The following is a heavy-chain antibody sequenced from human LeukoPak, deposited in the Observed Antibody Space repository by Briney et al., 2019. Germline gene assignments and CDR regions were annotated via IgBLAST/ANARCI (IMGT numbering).Heavy chain of an antibody. CDR2: ISGSGGST. CDR3: ATLGSYDILTGYAPFDY. CDR1: GFTFSSYA. Sequence: PGGSLRLSCAASGFTFSSYAMSWVRQAPGKGLEWVSAISGSGGSTYYADSVKGRFTISGDNSKNTLYLQMNSLRAEDTAVYYRATLGSYDILTGYAPFDYWGQGTLVTVSS. J-gene: IGHJ4*02. D-gene: IGHD3-9*01. V-gene: IGHV3-23*01.